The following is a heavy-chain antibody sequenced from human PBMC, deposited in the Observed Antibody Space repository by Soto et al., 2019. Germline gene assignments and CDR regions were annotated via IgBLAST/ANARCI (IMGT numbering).Heavy chain of an antibody. CDR3: AKGDNLGPKTGYAFDP. J-gene: IGHJ5*02. Sequence: QSLSPTCAISGDSVSSNTASGNWIRQSPSRGLEWLGRTYFRSKWYNDYAVSVKSRIIINPDTSNNQFSLQLNSVTPEDTAVYFCAKGDNLGPKTGYAFDPWGQGIMVTVSS. D-gene: IGHD5-12*01. CDR2: TYFRSKWYN. CDR1: GDSVSSNTAS. V-gene: IGHV6-1*01.